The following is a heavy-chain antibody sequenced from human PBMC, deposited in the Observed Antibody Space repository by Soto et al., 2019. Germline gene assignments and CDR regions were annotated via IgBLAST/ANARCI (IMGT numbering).Heavy chain of an antibody. V-gene: IGHV4-30-4*01. CDR3: ARARGVVVPAASQTGYYYYGMDV. CDR2: IYYSGST. D-gene: IGHD2-2*01. CDR1: GGSISSGDYY. J-gene: IGHJ6*02. Sequence: SETLSLTCTVSGGSISSGDYYWSWIRQPPGKGLEWIGYIYYSGSTYYNPSLKSRVTISVDTSKNQFSLKLSSVTAADTAVYYCARARGVVVPAASQTGYYYYGMDVWGQGTTVT.